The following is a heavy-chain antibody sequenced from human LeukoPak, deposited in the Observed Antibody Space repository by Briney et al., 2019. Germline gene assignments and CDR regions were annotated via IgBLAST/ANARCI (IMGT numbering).Heavy chain of an antibody. D-gene: IGHD1-26*01. CDR1: GYTLTNYY. Sequence: ASVKVSCKASGYTLTNYYIHWVRQAPGQGLECMGIINPSGGGTSYAQKFQGRVTMTRDMSTSTVYMELSSLRSEDTAVYYCARGGVGATTYVWFDPWGQGTLVIVSS. V-gene: IGHV1-46*01. CDR3: ARGGVGATTYVWFDP. J-gene: IGHJ5*02. CDR2: INPSGGGT.